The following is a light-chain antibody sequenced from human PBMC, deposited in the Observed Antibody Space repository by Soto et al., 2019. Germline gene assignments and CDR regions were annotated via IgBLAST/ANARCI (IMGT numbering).Light chain of an antibody. V-gene: IGKV3-20*01. CDR3: QQYGSSLQT. CDR2: GAS. CDR1: QSVSSSY. Sequence: EIVLTQSPGTLSLSPGERATLSCRASQSVSSSYLAWYQQKPGQAPRLLIYGASSRASGIPDRFSGSGSGTDFTLTISRPEPEDFAVYYCQQYGSSLQTFGQGTKVDIK. J-gene: IGKJ1*01.